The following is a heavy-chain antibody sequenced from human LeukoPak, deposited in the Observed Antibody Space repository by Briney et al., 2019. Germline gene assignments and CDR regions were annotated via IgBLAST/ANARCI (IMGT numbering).Heavy chain of an antibody. D-gene: IGHD6-6*01. CDR2: VNSDGSTT. V-gene: IGHV3-74*01. CDR1: GFPFSSYW. Sequence: GGSLRLSCAASGFPFSSYWMHWVRQAPGKGLEWVSRVNSDGSTTTYADSVKGRFTISRDNAKNSLYLQMNSLRAEDTAVYYCAREYSSSSGRAAFDIWGQGTMVTVSS. CDR3: AREYSSSSGRAAFDI. J-gene: IGHJ3*02.